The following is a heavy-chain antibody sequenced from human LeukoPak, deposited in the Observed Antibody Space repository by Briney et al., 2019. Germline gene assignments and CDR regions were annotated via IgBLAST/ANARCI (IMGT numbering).Heavy chain of an antibody. Sequence: SETLSLTCTVSGGSISSYYWSWIRQPPGKGLEWIGSIYYSGSTYYNPSLKSRVTMSVDTSKNQFSLKLSSVTAADTAVYYCARAAPGDNWFDPWGQGTLVTVSS. CDR1: GGSISSYY. V-gene: IGHV4-39*07. D-gene: IGHD3-10*01. CDR3: ARAAPGDNWFDP. J-gene: IGHJ5*02. CDR2: IYYSGST.